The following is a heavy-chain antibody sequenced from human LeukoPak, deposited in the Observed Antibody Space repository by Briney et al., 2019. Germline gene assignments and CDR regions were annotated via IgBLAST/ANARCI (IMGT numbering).Heavy chain of an antibody. CDR3: ARDPGGVVYFDY. D-gene: IGHD2-8*01. CDR1: GFTFSSYG. Sequence: GGSLRLSCAASGFTFSSYGMHWVRQAPGKGLEWVTLISYDGSNKYYADSVKGRFTISRDNSKNTLYLQMNTLRAEDTAVYYCARDPGGVVYFDYWGQGTLVTVSS. CDR2: ISYDGSNK. V-gene: IGHV3-30*03. J-gene: IGHJ4*02.